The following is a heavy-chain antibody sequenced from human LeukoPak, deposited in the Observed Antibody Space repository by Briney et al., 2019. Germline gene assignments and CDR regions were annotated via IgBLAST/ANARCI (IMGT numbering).Heavy chain of an antibody. CDR1: GGSISSGSYY. CDR2: IYTSGST. Sequence: SETLSLTCTVSGGSISSGSYYWSWIRQPAGKGLEWIGRIYTSGSTNYNPSLKSRVTISVDTSKNQFSLKLSSVTAADTAVYYCARRKGGYSYGPNDAFDIWGQGTMVTVSS. V-gene: IGHV4-61*02. D-gene: IGHD5-18*01. CDR3: ARRKGGYSYGPNDAFDI. J-gene: IGHJ3*02.